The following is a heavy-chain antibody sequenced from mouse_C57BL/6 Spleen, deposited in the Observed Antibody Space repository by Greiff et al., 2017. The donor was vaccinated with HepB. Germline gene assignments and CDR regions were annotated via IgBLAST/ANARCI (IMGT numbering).Heavy chain of an antibody. CDR1: GYTFTGYW. V-gene: IGHV1-9*01. CDR3: ARSRITTVVATPFDY. Sequence: VQVVESGAELMKPGASVKLSCKATGYTFTGYWIEWVKQRPGHGLEWIGEILPGSGSTNYNEKFKGKATFTADTSSNTAYMQLSSLTTEDSAIYYCARSRITTVVATPFDYWGQGTTLTVSS. J-gene: IGHJ2*01. D-gene: IGHD1-1*01. CDR2: ILPGSGST.